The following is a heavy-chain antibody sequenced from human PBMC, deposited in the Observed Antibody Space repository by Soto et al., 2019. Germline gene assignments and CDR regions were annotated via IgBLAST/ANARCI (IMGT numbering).Heavy chain of an antibody. Sequence: ASVKVSCKASGYTFTSYGISWVRQAPGEGVEPMRGISAYNGNTNYAQKLQGRVTMTTDTSTSTAYMELRSLSSDDTAVYYCARDVYIGRRPTVDWFDPWGQGTLVTVSS. D-gene: IGHD6-19*01. CDR3: ARDVYIGRRPTVDWFDP. CDR2: ISAYNGNT. J-gene: IGHJ5*02. CDR1: GYTFTSYG. V-gene: IGHV1-18*04.